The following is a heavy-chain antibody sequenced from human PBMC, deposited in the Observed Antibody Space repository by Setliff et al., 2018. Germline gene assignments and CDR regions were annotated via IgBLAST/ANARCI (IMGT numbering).Heavy chain of an antibody. D-gene: IGHD2-8*01. V-gene: IGHV4-59*12. CDR2: IHPWGGSSEST. J-gene: IGHJ3*02. CDR1: GGPTIGYY. Sequence: SETRSLTCAVSGGPTIGYYWTWIRQAPGKGLEWIGYIHPWGGSSESTNYSPSLKSRITISLDKSKSQFSLRLTSVTAADTAVYYCARGECTNDVCYESDAFDIWGQGTMVTVSS. CDR3: ARGECTNDVCYESDAFDI.